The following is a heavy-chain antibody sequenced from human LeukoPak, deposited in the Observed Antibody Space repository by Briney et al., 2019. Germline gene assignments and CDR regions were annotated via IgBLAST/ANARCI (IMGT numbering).Heavy chain of an antibody. D-gene: IGHD3-16*02. Sequence: GSVKVSCKASGYTFTSYGISWVRQAPGQGVEWMGWISAYNGNTNYAQKLQGRVTMTTDTSTSTAYMELRSLRSDVTAVYYCARDRGFVWGSYRFDAFDIWGQGTMVTVSS. CDR1: GYTFTSYG. J-gene: IGHJ3*02. CDR3: ARDRGFVWGSYRFDAFDI. CDR2: ISAYNGNT. V-gene: IGHV1-18*01.